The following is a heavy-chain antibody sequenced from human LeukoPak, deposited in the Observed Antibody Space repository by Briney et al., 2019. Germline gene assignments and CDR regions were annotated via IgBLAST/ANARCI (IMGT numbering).Heavy chain of an antibody. V-gene: IGHV3-30*18. D-gene: IGHD7-27*01. CDR1: GFTFSSYG. CDR2: ISHDGSYK. CDR3: AKGAQLGIRTAFDH. Sequence: PGGSLRLSCAASGFTFSSYGMHWVRQAPGKGLEWVAVISHDGSYKYYADSVKGRFTISRDNSKNTLYLQMNSLRAEDMAVYYCAKGAQLGIRTAFDHWGQGTLVTVSS. J-gene: IGHJ4*02.